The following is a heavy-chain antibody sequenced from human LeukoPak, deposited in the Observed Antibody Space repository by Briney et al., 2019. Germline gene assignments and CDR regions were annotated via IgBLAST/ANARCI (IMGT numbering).Heavy chain of an antibody. V-gene: IGHV4-59*01. CDR1: GGSISGYY. D-gene: IGHD4/OR15-4a*01. CDR3: ARDSGRLLTYYYYLDV. CDR2: IHYSGTT. J-gene: IGHJ6*03. Sequence: SETLSLTCTVSGGSISGYYWSWIRQSPGKGLDWIGYIHYSGTTNYNPSLKSRVTMSVDTSKSQFSLKLGSVTAADTAVYYCARDSGRLLTYYYYLDVWGKGTTVTVSS.